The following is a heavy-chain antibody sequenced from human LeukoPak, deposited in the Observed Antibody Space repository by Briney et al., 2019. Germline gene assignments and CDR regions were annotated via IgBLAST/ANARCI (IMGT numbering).Heavy chain of an antibody. Sequence: ASVKVSCKASGYTFTSYAMNWVRQAPGQGLEWMGIINPGGDFTTYAQNFQGRVTMTRDTSTSTVYMELSRLRSEDTAVYYCARDLNSSGWKGAFDYWGQGTLVTVSS. CDR1: GYTFTSYA. D-gene: IGHD6-19*01. J-gene: IGHJ4*02. CDR2: INPGGDFT. V-gene: IGHV1-46*01. CDR3: ARDLNSSGWKGAFDY.